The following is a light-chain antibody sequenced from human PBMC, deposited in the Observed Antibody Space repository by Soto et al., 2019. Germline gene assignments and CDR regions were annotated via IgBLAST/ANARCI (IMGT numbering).Light chain of an antibody. CDR1: QSIATC. CDR2: KAS. V-gene: IGKV1-5*03. Sequence: DIQMTQSPSSLSVSVGDSVTINCRTSQSIATCLNWYQQKPGEAPKLLIYKASSLESGVPSRFSRSGAGTAFTLTISSLQPHGFATYYCQQSNSYSWTFCQGTKVAIK. J-gene: IGKJ1*01. CDR3: QQSNSYSWT.